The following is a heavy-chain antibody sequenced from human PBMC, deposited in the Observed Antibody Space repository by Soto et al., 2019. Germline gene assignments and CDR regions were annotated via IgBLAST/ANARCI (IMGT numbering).Heavy chain of an antibody. J-gene: IGHJ6*02. D-gene: IGHD6-13*01. CDR1: GATFSRYA. V-gene: IGHV1-69*06. CDR3: ARAVAPAGRYYYYGMEG. Sequence: PEEVSSKASGATFSRYAINGVRQAPGQGLEWMGGITPIFCTANYAQKFQGRVTITADKSTSTAYMELGSLRSEDTAVYYCARAVAPAGRYYYYGMEGWRHGTT. CDR2: ITPIFCTA.